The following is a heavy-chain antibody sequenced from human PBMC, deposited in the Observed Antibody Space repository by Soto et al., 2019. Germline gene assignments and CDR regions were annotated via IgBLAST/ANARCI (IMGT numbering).Heavy chain of an antibody. D-gene: IGHD6-13*01. CDR1: GFTFSSYA. J-gene: IGHJ5*02. V-gene: IGHV3-23*01. CDR2: ISGSGGST. CDR3: AKDISQLYSSPRGLFDWFDP. Sequence: EVQLLESGGGLVQPGGSLRLSCAASGFTFSSYAMSWVRQAPGKGLEWVSAISGSGGSTYYADSVKGRFTISRDNSKNTLYLQMNSLRAEDTAVYYCAKDISQLYSSPRGLFDWFDPWGQGTLVTVSS.